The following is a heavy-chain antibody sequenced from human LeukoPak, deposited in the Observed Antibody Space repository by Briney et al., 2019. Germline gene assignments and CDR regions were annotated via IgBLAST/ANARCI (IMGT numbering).Heavy chain of an antibody. D-gene: IGHD3-22*01. CDR3: AKGNPYYYDSSGYPGPYYFDY. V-gene: IGHV4-39*07. Sequence: SETLSLTCTVSGGSISSSSYYWGWIRQPPGKGLEWIGSIYYSGSTYYNPSLKSRVTISVATSKNQFSLKLSYVTAADTAVYYCAKGNPYYYDSSGYPGPYYFDYWGQGTLVTVSS. CDR1: GGSISSSSYY. J-gene: IGHJ4*02. CDR2: IYYSGST.